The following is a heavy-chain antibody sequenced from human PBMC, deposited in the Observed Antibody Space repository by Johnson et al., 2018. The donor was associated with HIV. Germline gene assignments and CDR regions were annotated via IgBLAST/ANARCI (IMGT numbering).Heavy chain of an antibody. CDR1: GFTFSSYA. D-gene: IGHD5-12*01. J-gene: IGHJ3*02. CDR3: AREKRSGYDYDAFDI. Sequence: VQLVESGGGVVQPGRSLRLSCAASGFTFSSYAMHWVRQAPGQGLEWVAYIGPSGDTTYYEDSVKGRSTISRDTAKNSTYLQMNSLRVEDTAVYYCAREKRSGYDYDAFDIWGQGTMVTVSS. V-gene: IGHV3-48*03. CDR2: IGPSGDTT.